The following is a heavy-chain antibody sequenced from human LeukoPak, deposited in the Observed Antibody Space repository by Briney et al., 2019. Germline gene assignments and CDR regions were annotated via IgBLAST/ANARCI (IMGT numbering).Heavy chain of an antibody. CDR1: GFTFSTYA. Sequence: GGSLRLSCAASGFTFSTYAMRWVRQAPGKGLEWVSTISADGRYTYYADSVKGRFTISRDSSKSTLYLQMNSLRAEDTAVYYCVEMTTVSEWDYWGQGTLVTVSS. CDR3: VEMTTVSEWDY. D-gene: IGHD4-17*01. CDR2: ISADGRYT. V-gene: IGHV3-23*01. J-gene: IGHJ4*02.